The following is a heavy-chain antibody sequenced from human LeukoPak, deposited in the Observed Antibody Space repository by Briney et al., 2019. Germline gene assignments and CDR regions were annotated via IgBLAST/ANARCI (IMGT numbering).Heavy chain of an antibody. CDR1: GFTFSSYG. CDR2: ISGSGGST. J-gene: IGHJ5*02. Sequence: GGSLRLSCAASGFTFSSYGMHWVRQAPGKGLEWVSAISGSGGSTYYADSVKGRFTISRDNSKNTLYLQMNSLRAEDTAVYYCAKIPARNLRFLEENWFDPWGQETLVTVSS. D-gene: IGHD3-3*01. V-gene: IGHV3-23*01. CDR3: AKIPARNLRFLEENWFDP.